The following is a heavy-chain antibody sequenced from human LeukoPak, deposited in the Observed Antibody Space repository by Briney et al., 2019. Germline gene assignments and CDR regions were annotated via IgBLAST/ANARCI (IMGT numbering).Heavy chain of an antibody. D-gene: IGHD3-22*01. CDR2: ISSSSSYI. CDR1: GFTFSSYS. V-gene: IGHV3-21*01. J-gene: IGHJ3*01. Sequence: GVSLRLSCAASGFTFSSYSMNWVRQAPGKGLEWVSSISSSSSYIYYADSVKGRFTISRDNAKNSLYLQMNSLRAEDTAVYYCARGVPPDYYDSSGYLGLLGIWGQGTMVTVSS. CDR3: ARGVPPDYYDSSGYLGLLGI.